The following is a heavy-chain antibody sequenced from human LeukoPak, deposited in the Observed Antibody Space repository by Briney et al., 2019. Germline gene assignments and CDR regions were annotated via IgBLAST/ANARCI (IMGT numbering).Heavy chain of an antibody. CDR2: IKSKIDGGTT. V-gene: IGHV3-15*01. J-gene: IGHJ4*02. Sequence: PGESLRLSCAASGFSLSNAWMSWVRQAPGKGLEWVGRIKSKIDGGTTDYAAPVKGRFTISRDESENTLFLQMNSLKSEDTAVYYCSTMRDRELENWGQGTLVTVSS. D-gene: IGHD1-26*01. CDR3: STMRDRELEN. CDR1: GFSLSNAW.